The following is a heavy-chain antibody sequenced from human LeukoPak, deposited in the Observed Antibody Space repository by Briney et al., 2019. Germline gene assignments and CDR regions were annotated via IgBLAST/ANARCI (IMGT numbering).Heavy chain of an antibody. Sequence: GSLRFSSAASGFRVDDFAMHWIRQVPGRGLKLVCLISGDGSDTWCPDSVQGRFTISRDNSKNSLYLQMNSLRSEDTALYYCAKEGGSSGWRNYDSWGQGTLVTVSS. V-gene: IGHV3-43*02. CDR1: GFRVDDFA. J-gene: IGHJ4*02. CDR3: AKEGGSSGWRNYDS. D-gene: IGHD6-25*01. CDR2: ISGDGSDT.